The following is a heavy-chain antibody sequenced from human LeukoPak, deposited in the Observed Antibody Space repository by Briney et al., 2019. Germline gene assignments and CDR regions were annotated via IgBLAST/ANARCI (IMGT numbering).Heavy chain of an antibody. CDR2: IYYSGST. CDR3: ARGRGWLRPFDY. D-gene: IGHD5-12*01. CDR1: GGSISSGDYY. V-gene: IGHV4-30-4*08. J-gene: IGHJ4*02. Sequence: SQTLSLTCTVSGGSISSGDYYCSWIRQPPGKVLEWIGYIYYSGSTYYNPSLKSRVTISVDTSKNQFSLKLSSETAADTAVYYCARGRGWLRPFDYWSQGTLVTVSS.